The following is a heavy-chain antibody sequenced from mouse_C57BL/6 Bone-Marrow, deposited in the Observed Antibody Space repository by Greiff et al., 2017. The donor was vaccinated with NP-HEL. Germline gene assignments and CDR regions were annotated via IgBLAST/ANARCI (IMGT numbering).Heavy chain of an antibody. Sequence: VQLQQSGPELVKPGASVKISCKASGYAFSSSWMNWVKQRPGKGLEWIGRIYPGDGDTNYNGKFKGKATLTADKSSSTAYMQLSSLTSEDSAVYFCARAGELGSFAYWGQGTLVTVSA. J-gene: IGHJ3*01. V-gene: IGHV1-82*01. CDR2: IYPGDGDT. CDR1: GYAFSSSW. CDR3: ARAGELGSFAY. D-gene: IGHD4-1*01.